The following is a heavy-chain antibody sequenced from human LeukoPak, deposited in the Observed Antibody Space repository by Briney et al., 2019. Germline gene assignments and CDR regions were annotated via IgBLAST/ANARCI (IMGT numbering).Heavy chain of an antibody. Sequence: SETLSLTCTVSGGSISSLYWSWIRQPPGKGLEWIGYVYNSGSTIYNPSLKSRVTISVDMSKNQFSLKLRSVTAADTAMYYCARAKNYFDYWGQGTLVTVSP. J-gene: IGHJ4*02. CDR3: ARAKNYFDY. CDR2: VYNSGST. V-gene: IGHV4-59*11. CDR1: GGSISSLY.